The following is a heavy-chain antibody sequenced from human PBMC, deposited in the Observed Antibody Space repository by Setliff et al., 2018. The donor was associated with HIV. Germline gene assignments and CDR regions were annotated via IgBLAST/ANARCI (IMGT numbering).Heavy chain of an antibody. CDR3: ARGHYFKDV. J-gene: IGHJ6*02. V-gene: IGHV3-48*03. D-gene: IGHD3-22*01. CDR2: ISGSGSAR. CDR1: GFTFSSYE. Sequence: PGGSLRLSCSASGFTFSSYEMNWVRQAPGKGLEWVSYISGSGSARYYADSVEGRFTISRDNAKNSLYLQMNSLRAEDTAVYHCARGHYFKDVWGQGTTVTVSS.